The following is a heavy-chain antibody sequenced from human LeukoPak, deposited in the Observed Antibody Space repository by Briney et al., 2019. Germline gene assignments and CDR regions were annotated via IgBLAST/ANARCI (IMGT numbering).Heavy chain of an antibody. J-gene: IGHJ4*02. CDR2: IYYSGST. V-gene: IGHV4-39*01. Sequence: SETLSLTCTVSGGSISSSSYYWGWIRQPPGKGLEWIGSIYYSGSTYYNPSLKSRVTISVDTSKNQFSLKLSSVAAADTAVYYCARRYYYDSSGLLYYIDYWGQGTLVTVSS. CDR3: ARRYYYDSSGLLYYIDY. CDR1: GGSISSSSYY. D-gene: IGHD3-22*01.